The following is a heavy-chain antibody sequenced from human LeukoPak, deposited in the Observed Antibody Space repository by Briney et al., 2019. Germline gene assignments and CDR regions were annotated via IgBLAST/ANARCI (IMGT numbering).Heavy chain of an antibody. Sequence: SETLSLTCTVSGGSISSYYWSWIRQPPGKGLEWIGYIYYSGSTNYNPSHKSRVTISVDTSKNQFSLKLSSVTAADTAVYYCARRPTLGGAFDIWGQGTMVTVSS. D-gene: IGHD3-3*01. CDR1: GGSISSYY. V-gene: IGHV4-59*08. CDR2: IYYSGST. J-gene: IGHJ3*02. CDR3: ARRPTLGGAFDI.